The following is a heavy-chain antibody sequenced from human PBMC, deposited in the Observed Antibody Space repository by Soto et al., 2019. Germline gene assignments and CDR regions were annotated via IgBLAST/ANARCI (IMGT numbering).Heavy chain of an antibody. CDR1: GGSLSSYF. CDR3: ARVSQYYGSGPFDF. CDR2: VYYSGHT. J-gene: IGHJ4*02. D-gene: IGHD3-10*01. V-gene: IGHV4-59*01. Sequence: QVQLQESGPGLVKPSETLSLSCSVSGGSLSSYFWTWIRQTPGRGLEWIGHVYYSGHTKYNPSLTSRVTFSVDTSNDQFFLTLTSVTAADTATYFCARVSQYYGSGPFDFWGQGTLVTVSS.